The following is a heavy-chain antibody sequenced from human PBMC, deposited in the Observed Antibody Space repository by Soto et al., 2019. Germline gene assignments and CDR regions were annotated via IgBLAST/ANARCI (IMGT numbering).Heavy chain of an antibody. D-gene: IGHD3-3*01. CDR1: GGSFSGYY. CDR3: ARRRYYDFWSGYYMAPNWFDP. CDR2: INHSGST. J-gene: IGHJ5*02. Sequence: SETLSLTCAVYGGSFSGYYWSWIRQPPGKGLEWIGEINHSGSTNFNPSLKSRVTISVDTSKNQFSLKLSSVTAADTAVYYCARRRYYDFWSGYYMAPNWFDPWGQGTLVTVSS. V-gene: IGHV4-34*01.